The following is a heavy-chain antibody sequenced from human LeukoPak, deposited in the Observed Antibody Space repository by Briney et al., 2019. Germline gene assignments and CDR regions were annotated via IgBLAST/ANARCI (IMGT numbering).Heavy chain of an antibody. Sequence: PSETLSLTCTVSGASIRSGGYYWSWIRQHPGKGLEWIGYIYYSGITYYNPSLKSRVTISVDTSKNQFSLKLSSVTAADTAVYYCARGVVVITTHLDYWGQGTLVTVSS. CDR2: IYYSGIT. J-gene: IGHJ4*02. CDR3: ARGVVVITTHLDY. V-gene: IGHV4-31*03. CDR1: GASIRSGGYY. D-gene: IGHD3-22*01.